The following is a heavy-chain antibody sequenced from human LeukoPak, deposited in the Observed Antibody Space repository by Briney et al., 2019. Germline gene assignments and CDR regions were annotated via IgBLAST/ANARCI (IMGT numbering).Heavy chain of an antibody. J-gene: IGHJ3*02. Sequence: PSETLSLTCTVSDGSISSGSYYWGWIRQPPGKGLGWIGNIHYSGITYYNPSLKSRVTISVDTSKNQFSLRLNSVTAADTAVYYCARCITGYRHARDAFAIWGQGTMVTVSS. CDR1: DGSISSGSYY. V-gene: IGHV4-39*07. CDR2: IHYSGIT. CDR3: ARCITGYRHARDAFAI. D-gene: IGHD3-10*01.